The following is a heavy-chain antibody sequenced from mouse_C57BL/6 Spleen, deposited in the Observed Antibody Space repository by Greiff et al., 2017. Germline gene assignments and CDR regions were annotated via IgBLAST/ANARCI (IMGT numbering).Heavy chain of an antibody. CDR3: ARSRAIYYDYDGFAY. Sequence: EVQLQQSGPELVKPGASVKIPCKASGYTFTDYNMDWVKQSHGKSLEWIGDINPNNGGTIYNQKFKGKATLTVDKSSSTAYMELRSLTSEDTAVYYCARSRAIYYDYDGFAYWGQGTLVTVSA. V-gene: IGHV1-18*01. CDR2: INPNNGGT. D-gene: IGHD2-4*01. J-gene: IGHJ3*01. CDR1: GYTFTDYN.